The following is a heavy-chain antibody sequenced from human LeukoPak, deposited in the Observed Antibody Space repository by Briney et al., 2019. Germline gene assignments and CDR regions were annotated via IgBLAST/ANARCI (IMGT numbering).Heavy chain of an antibody. D-gene: IGHD6-19*01. CDR1: GYTFTGXX. Sequence: ASVKVSCKASGYTFTGXXXXXXRQAPGQGLEWMGWINPNSGGXXXAQXFQGXVTMTRDTSISTAYMELSRLRSDDTAVYYCARDSSGSDYWGQGTLVTVSS. J-gene: IGHJ4*02. V-gene: IGHV1-2*02. CDR2: INPNSGGX. CDR3: ARDSSGSDY.